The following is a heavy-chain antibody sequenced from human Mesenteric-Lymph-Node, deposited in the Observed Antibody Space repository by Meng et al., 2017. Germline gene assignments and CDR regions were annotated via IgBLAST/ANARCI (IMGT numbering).Heavy chain of an antibody. D-gene: IGHD3-16*01. CDR1: GSTFSNNG. J-gene: IGHJ4*02. V-gene: IGHV3-33*06. Sequence: VLLGDVGGDVAQLRRPLGLSWEALGSTFSNNGMHWVRQAPGKALEWVAVIWYDGSNQFYADSVKGRFSISRDNSKNTVYLQMNSLRAEDTAVYYCAKLTSFWGQGTLVTVSS. CDR2: IWYDGSNQ. CDR3: AKLTSF.